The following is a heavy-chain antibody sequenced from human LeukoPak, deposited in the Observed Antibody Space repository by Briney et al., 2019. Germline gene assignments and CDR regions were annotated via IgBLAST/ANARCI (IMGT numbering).Heavy chain of an antibody. D-gene: IGHD6-6*01. CDR2: LKQDGSEK. Sequence: PGGSLRLSCAASGFTFSSYWMTWVRQAPGKVLEWVANLKQDGSEKYYVDSVKGRFTISRDNAKNSLYLQMDSLRVEDTAVYYCARDYSSSSGLDYWGQGSLVTVSA. J-gene: IGHJ4*02. CDR1: GFTFSSYW. V-gene: IGHV3-7*01. CDR3: ARDYSSSSGLDY.